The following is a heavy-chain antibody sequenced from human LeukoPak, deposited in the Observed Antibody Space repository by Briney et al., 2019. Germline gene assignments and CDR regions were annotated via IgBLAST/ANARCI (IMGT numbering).Heavy chain of an antibody. D-gene: IGHD1-20*01. Sequence: GGSLRLSCAASGFTVGSTYMSWVRQAPGKGLEWVSVLYSSFSTYYADSAKGRFTISRDNAKNSLYLQMNSLRAEDTAVYYCARRRYNWNAIDYWGQGTLVTVFS. V-gene: IGHV3-53*01. CDR3: ARRRYNWNAIDY. CDR1: GFTVGSTY. J-gene: IGHJ4*02. CDR2: LYSSFST.